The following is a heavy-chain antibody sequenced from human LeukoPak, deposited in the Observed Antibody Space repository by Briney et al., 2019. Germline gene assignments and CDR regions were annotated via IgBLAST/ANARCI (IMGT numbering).Heavy chain of an antibody. CDR2: ISYDGSNK. J-gene: IGHJ4*02. CDR3: AKSVPYYYDSSGYHLDY. Sequence: GGSLRLSCAASGFTFSSYGMHRVRQAPGKGLEWVAVISYDGSNKYYADSVKGRFTISRDNSKNTLYLQMNSLRAEDTAVYYCAKSVPYYYDSSGYHLDYWGQGTLVTVSS. D-gene: IGHD3-22*01. V-gene: IGHV3-30*18. CDR1: GFTFSSYG.